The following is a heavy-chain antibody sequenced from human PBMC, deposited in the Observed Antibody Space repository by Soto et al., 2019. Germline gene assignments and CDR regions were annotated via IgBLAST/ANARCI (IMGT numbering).Heavy chain of an antibody. CDR3: AKDLGGGWIPDYFDH. V-gene: IGHV3-30*18. CDR1: GFTFSSYG. J-gene: IGHJ4*02. D-gene: IGHD3-16*01. CDR2: ISYDGTST. Sequence: QVQLVESGGGVVQPGRSRRLSCAASGFTFSSYGMHWVRQAPGKGLEWVAVISYDGTSTDFADSVKGRFTISRDNSKNTLYLEMNSLRAEDTAVYYCAKDLGGGWIPDYFDHWGQGTLVTVSS.